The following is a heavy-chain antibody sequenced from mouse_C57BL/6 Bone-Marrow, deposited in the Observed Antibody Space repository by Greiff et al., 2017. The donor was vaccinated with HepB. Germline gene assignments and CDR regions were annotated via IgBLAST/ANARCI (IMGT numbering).Heavy chain of an antibody. Sequence: VKLVESGPGLVQPSQSLSITCTVSGFSLTSYGVHWVRQSPGKGLEWLGVIWSGGSTDYNAAFISRLSISKDNSKSQVFFKMNSLQADDTAIYYCARKRYDYDDAMDYWGQGTSVTVSS. V-gene: IGHV2-2*01. D-gene: IGHD2-4*01. CDR3: ARKRYDYDDAMDY. CDR1: GFSLTSYG. CDR2: IWSGGST. J-gene: IGHJ4*01.